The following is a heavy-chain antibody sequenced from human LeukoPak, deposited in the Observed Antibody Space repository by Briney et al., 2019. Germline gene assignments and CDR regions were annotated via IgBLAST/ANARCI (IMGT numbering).Heavy chain of an antibody. V-gene: IGHV4-59*01. CDR1: GGSISSYY. CDR3: ARVMDSTYYYGMDV. Sequence: PSETLSLTCTVSGGSISSYYWTWIRQPPGKGLEWIGHIYYSGSTTYNPSLKSQVTISVDRSKDQFSLQLTSVTAADTAVYYCARVMDSTYYYGMDVWAQGTTVTVSS. CDR2: IYYSGST. J-gene: IGHJ6*02. D-gene: IGHD2-2*03.